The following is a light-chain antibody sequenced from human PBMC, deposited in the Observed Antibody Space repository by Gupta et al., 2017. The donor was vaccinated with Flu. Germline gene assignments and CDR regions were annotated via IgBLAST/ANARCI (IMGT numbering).Light chain of an antibody. Sequence: ATLSVSLGERVTVSCRASQSISNNLDWYKQKPGQPPRLLIYNSYTRDTDIPARFSGAGSGTDFTLTIDSRRSEDFAVYYCQHYSDRPPWTFGQGTKVDIK. J-gene: IGKJ1*01. CDR1: QSISNN. CDR2: NSY. V-gene: IGKV3-15*01. CDR3: QHYSDRPPWT.